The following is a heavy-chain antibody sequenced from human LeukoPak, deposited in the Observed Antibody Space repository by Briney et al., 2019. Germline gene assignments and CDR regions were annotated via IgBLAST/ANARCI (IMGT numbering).Heavy chain of an antibody. D-gene: IGHD3-22*01. CDR1: GITFSSYA. CDR3: AKRIATYDSSGIDY. Sequence: GGSLRLSCAASGITFSSYAMSWVRQAPGKGLEWVSGISGSGGSTYYADSVKGRVTISRDNSRNTLYLQINSLRAEDTAVYYCAKRIATYDSSGIDYWGQGTLVTVSS. J-gene: IGHJ4*02. CDR2: ISGSGGST. V-gene: IGHV3-23*01.